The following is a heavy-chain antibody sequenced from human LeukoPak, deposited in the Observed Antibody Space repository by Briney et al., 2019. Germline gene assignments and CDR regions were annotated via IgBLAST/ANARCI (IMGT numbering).Heavy chain of an antibody. CDR1: GFSFSTCD. D-gene: IGHD6-13*01. CDR2: IGTNEDT. Sequence: GGSLRLSCVASGFSFSTCDMYWVRQAAGRGPEWVSAIGTNEDTFYLGSVKDRFTISRENGKNSLCLQMNSLRVDDTAVYYCVREWRGIASHYHGMDVWGQGTTVTVSS. V-gene: IGHV3-13*01. J-gene: IGHJ6*02. CDR3: VREWRGIASHYHGMDV.